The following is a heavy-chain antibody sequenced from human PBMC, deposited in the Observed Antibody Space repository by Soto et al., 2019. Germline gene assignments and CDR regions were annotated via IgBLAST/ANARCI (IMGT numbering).Heavy chain of an antibody. CDR1: DGSSSSSSYY. CDR2: IYYSGST. CDR3: ALRAKWGWYFAY. Sequence: TLSHTCSVADGSSSSSSYYWGRIRQTPGKGLEWIGHIYYSGSTYYNPSLKSRVTISVHTSNSQFSLELSSVTAADTAVYYCALRAKWGWYFAYWGQGALVTVSS. J-gene: IGHJ4*02. V-gene: IGHV4-39*01. D-gene: IGHD7-27*01.